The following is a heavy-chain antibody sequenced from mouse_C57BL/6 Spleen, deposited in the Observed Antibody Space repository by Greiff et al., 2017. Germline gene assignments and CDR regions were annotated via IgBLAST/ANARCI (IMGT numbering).Heavy chain of an antibody. CDR3: DRYDSDVYFDY. CDR2: IHPNSGST. J-gene: IGHJ2*01. D-gene: IGHD2-3*01. CDR1: GYTFTSYW. Sequence: QVQLQQPGAELVKPGASVKLSCKASGYTFTSYWMHWVKQRPGQGLEWIGMIHPNSGSTNYNEKFKSKATLTVDKSSSTAYMQLSSLTSEDSAVYYCDRYDSDVYFDYWGQGTTLTVSS. V-gene: IGHV1-64*01.